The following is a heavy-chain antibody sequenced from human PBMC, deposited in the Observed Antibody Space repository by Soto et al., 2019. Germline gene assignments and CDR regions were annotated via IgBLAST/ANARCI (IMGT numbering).Heavy chain of an antibody. CDR1: GGSFSGYY. J-gene: IGHJ5*02. CDR3: ARSSKFDP. Sequence: PSETLSLTCAVYGGSFSGYYWSWIRQPPGKGLEWIGDIYYSGSTNYNPSLKSRVTISVDTSKNQFSLKLSSVTAADTAVYYCARSSKFDPWGQGTLVTVSS. V-gene: IGHV4-59*08. CDR2: IYYSGST.